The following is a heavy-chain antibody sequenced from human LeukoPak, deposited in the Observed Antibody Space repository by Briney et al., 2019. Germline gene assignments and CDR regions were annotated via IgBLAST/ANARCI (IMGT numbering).Heavy chain of an antibody. J-gene: IGHJ4*02. Sequence: PSETLSLTCTVSGGSISSSSYYWGWIRQPPGKGLEWLGSMSYSGTTYYYNPSLKSRVTISVDTSKNQFSLKLSSVTAADTAVYYCARYQLGGHDFDYWGQGTLVTVSS. V-gene: IGHV4-39*07. D-gene: IGHD2-2*01. CDR1: GGSISSSSYY. CDR2: MSYSGTTY. CDR3: ARYQLGGHDFDY.